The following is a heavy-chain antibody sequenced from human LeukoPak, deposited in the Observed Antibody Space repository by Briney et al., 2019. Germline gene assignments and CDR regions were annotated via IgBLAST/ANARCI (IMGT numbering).Heavy chain of an antibody. D-gene: IGHD4-17*01. Sequence: PGRSLRLSCAASGFTFDSFTMHWVRQAPGKGLEYVSGISSNGGNTFYGKSVKGRFTISRDNSKNTVYLQMGSLRTEDKAVYHCARGSAVHGDYLLTPFDYWGQGALVTVSS. CDR3: ARGSAVHGDYLLTPFDY. J-gene: IGHJ4*02. V-gene: IGHV3-64*01. CDR1: GFTFDSFT. CDR2: ISSNGGNT.